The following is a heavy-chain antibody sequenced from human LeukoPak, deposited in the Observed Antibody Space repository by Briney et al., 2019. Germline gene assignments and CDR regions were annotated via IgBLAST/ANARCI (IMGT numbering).Heavy chain of an antibody. V-gene: IGHV3-30*18. D-gene: IGHD5-24*01. CDR1: GFTFSNFG. J-gene: IGHJ4*02. CDR3: AKQMAVDYFDY. Sequence: GRSLRLSCAASGFTFSNFGMHWVRQAPGKGLEWVAVTLYDGKNEYYTDSVKGRFTISRDNAKNTLYLQMNSLRAEDTAVYYCAKQMAVDYFDYWGQGTLVTVSS. CDR2: TLYDGKNE.